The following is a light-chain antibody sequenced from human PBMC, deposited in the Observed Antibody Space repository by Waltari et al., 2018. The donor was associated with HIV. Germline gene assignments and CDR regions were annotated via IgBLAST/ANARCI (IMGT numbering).Light chain of an antibody. J-gene: IGLJ3*02. Sequence: QSALTQPRSVSGSPGQSVTISCTATSSDVGGSNYVSWYQQHPGKAPKLMVYDGGERPAGVPDRFSCSKSGDTASLAISGRQAEDDADYYGCSQALGNTWVFGGGTKLTVL. V-gene: IGLV2-11*01. CDR3: CSQALGNTWV. CDR2: DGG. CDR1: SSDVGGSNY.